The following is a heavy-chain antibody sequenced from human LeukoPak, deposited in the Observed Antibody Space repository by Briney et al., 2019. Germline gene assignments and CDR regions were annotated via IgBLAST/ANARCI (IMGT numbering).Heavy chain of an antibody. CDR2: IYYSGST. Sequence: SETLSLTCTVSGGSISSYYWSWIRQPPGKGLEWIGYIYYSGSTNYNPSLKSRATISVDTSKNQFSLKLSSVTAADTAVYYCARHDRAYSSGWFYYFDYWGQGTLVTVSS. CDR1: GGSISSYY. CDR3: ARHDRAYSSGWFYYFDY. V-gene: IGHV4-59*08. D-gene: IGHD6-19*01. J-gene: IGHJ4*02.